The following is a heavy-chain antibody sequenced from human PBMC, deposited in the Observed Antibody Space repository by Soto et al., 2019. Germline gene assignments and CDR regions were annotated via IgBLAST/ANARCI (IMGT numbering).Heavy chain of an antibody. V-gene: IGHV1-46*03. Sequence: ASVKVSCKASGYTFTSYYMHWVRQAPGQGLEWMGIINPNGGSTSYAQKFQGRVTMTRDTSVTTVYMELSSLSSEDTAVYYCGRRSLRRTMVAGVIGGYGMDVWGQGTTVTVSS. CDR1: GYTFTSYY. D-gene: IGHD3-10*01. J-gene: IGHJ6*02. CDR2: INPNGGST. CDR3: GRRSLRRTMVAGVIGGYGMDV.